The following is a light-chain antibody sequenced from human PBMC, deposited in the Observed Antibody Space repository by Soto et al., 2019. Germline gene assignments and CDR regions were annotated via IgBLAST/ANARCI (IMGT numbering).Light chain of an antibody. CDR2: DTS. J-gene: IGLJ2*01. CDR1: TGAVTSGHY. V-gene: IGLV7-46*01. Sequence: QTVVTQEPSLTVSPGGTVTLTCGSSTGAVTSGHYPYWFQQKPGQAPRTLIYDTSNKHSWTPARFSGSLLGGKAALTLSGAQPEDEAEYYCLLSYSVQGVVFGGGTKLTVL. CDR3: LLSYSVQGVV.